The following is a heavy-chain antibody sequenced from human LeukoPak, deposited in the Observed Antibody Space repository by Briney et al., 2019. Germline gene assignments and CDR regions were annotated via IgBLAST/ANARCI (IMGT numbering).Heavy chain of an antibody. Sequence: PGGSLRLSCAASGFTFSSYEMNWVRQAPGKGLEWVSYISSSGSTIYYADSVKGRFTISRDNAKNSLYLQMNSLRAEDTAVYYCARSDHSSGWYGDVWGKGTTVTISS. CDR1: GFTFSSYE. CDR2: ISSSGSTI. CDR3: ARSDHSSGWYGDV. V-gene: IGHV3-48*03. D-gene: IGHD6-13*01. J-gene: IGHJ6*04.